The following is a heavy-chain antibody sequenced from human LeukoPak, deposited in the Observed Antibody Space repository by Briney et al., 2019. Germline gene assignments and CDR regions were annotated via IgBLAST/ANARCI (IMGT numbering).Heavy chain of an antibody. Sequence: GGSLRLSCAASGFTFSSYSMNWVRQAPGKGLEWVSSISSSSSYIYYADSVKGRFTISRDNAKNSLYLQMNSLRAEDTAVYYCARVDYNYGDYVALIFDYWGQGTLVTASS. D-gene: IGHD4-17*01. J-gene: IGHJ4*02. CDR3: ARVDYNYGDYVALIFDY. CDR1: GFTFSSYS. CDR2: ISSSSSYI. V-gene: IGHV3-21*01.